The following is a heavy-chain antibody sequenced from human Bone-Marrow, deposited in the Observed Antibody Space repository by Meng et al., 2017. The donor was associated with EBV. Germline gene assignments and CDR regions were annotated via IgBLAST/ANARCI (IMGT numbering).Heavy chain of an antibody. D-gene: IGHD1-26*01. J-gene: IGHJ4*02. Sequence: SSAASGCTFMTTDMCCIREELGMVLELLSYISISCSTIYYADSVKGRFTISRNNAKNPLYRQMTSLRAEDTALYYCSNDGGELKGWGQGTLVTVSS. CDR2: ISISCSTI. CDR1: GCTFMTTD. CDR3: SNDGGELKG. V-gene: IGHV3-11*01.